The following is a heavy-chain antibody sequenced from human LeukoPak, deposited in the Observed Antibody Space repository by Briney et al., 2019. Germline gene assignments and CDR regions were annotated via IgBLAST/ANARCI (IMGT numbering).Heavy chain of an antibody. CDR2: IIPILGIA. V-gene: IGHV1-69*04. CDR1: GGTFSSYA. D-gene: IGHD5-18*01. Sequence: ASVKVSCKASGGTFSSYAISWVRQAPGQGLQWMGRIIPILGIANYAQKFQGRVTITADKSTSTAYMELSSLRSEDTAVYYCARGGTAMVYDYWGQGTLVTVSS. J-gene: IGHJ4*02. CDR3: ARGGTAMVYDY.